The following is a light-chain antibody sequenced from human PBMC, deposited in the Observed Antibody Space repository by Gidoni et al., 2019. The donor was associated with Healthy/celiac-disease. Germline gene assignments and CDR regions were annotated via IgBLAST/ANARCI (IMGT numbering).Light chain of an antibody. CDR3: QQYGSSPT. J-gene: IGKJ1*01. V-gene: IGKV3-20*01. CDR1: QSVSSSY. CDR2: GAS. Sequence: EIVLTQSPGTLSLSPGERATLSCRASQSVSSSYLAWYQQKPGQAPRLLIYGASSRATGIPDRFSGGGSGTDFTLTISRLEPEDFAVYYCQQYGSSPTFGQXTKVEIK.